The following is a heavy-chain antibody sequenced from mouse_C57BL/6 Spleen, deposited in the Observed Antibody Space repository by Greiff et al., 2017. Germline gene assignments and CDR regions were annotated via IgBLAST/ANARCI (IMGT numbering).Heavy chain of an antibody. CDR3: ARYGLGRRDWYFDV. CDR1: GFTFTDYY. Sequence: EVQRVESGGGLVQPGGSLSLSCAASGFTFTDYYMSWVRQPPGKALEWLGFIRNKANGYTTEYSASVKGRFTISRDNSQSILYLQMNALRAEDSATYYCARYGLGRRDWYFDVWGTGTTVTVSS. V-gene: IGHV7-3*01. D-gene: IGHD4-1*01. CDR2: IRNKANGYTT. J-gene: IGHJ1*03.